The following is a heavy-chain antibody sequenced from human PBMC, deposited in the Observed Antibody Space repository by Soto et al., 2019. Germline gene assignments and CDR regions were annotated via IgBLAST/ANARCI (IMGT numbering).Heavy chain of an antibody. J-gene: IGHJ5*02. Sequence: PSETLSLTCAVYGGSFSGYYWSWIRQPPGKGLEWIGEINHSGSTNYNPSLKSRVTISVDTSKNQFSLKLSSVTAADTAVYYGARSPAAMHWFDPWGQGTLVTVAS. CDR2: INHSGST. CDR1: GGSFSGYY. V-gene: IGHV4-34*01. D-gene: IGHD2-2*01. CDR3: ARSPAAMHWFDP.